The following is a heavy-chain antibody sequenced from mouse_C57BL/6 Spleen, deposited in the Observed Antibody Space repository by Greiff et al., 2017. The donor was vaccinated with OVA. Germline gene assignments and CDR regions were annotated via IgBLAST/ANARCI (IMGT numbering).Heavy chain of an antibody. CDR2: IYPRDGST. CDR1: GYTFTSYD. J-gene: IGHJ4*01. V-gene: IGHV1-85*01. D-gene: IGHD3-2*02. CDR3: ARDSSGWGYAMDY. Sequence: QVQLKESGPELVKPGASVKLSCKASGYTFTSYDINWVKQRPGQGLEWIGWIYPRDGSTKYNEKFKGKATLTVDTSSSTAYMELHSLTSEDSAVYFCARDSSGWGYAMDYWGQGTSVTVSS.